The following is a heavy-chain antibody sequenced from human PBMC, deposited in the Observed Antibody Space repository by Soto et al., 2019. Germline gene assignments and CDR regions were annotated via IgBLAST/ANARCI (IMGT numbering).Heavy chain of an antibody. Sequence: SETLSLTCTVSGASIRSSNHYWSWIRQAPGKGLERIGYIYYSGSTYYNPSLKSRVTISVDTSKNQFSLKLSSVTAADTAVYYCARVATAGPFFDVMDVWGQGTMVTVPS. CDR3: ARVATAGPFFDVMDV. V-gene: IGHV4-30-4*01. J-gene: IGHJ6*02. D-gene: IGHD6-13*01. CDR1: GASIRSSNHY. CDR2: IYYSGST.